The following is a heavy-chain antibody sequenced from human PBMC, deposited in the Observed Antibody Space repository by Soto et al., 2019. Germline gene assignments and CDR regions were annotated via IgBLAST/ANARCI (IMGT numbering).Heavy chain of an antibody. J-gene: IGHJ4*02. Sequence: GGSLTLSCAASGFTFSSYSMNWVRQAPGKGLEWVSSISSSSSYIYYADSVKGRFTISRDNAKNSLYLQMNSLRAEDTAVYYCARDIVVVPAAMPSPDYWGQGTLVTVSS. CDR3: ARDIVVVPAAMPSPDY. D-gene: IGHD2-2*01. CDR2: ISSSSSYI. CDR1: GFTFSSYS. V-gene: IGHV3-21*01.